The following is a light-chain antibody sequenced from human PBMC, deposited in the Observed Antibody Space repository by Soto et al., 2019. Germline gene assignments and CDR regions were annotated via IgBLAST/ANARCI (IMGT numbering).Light chain of an antibody. Sequence: QMTQSPSSLSASVGDRVTITCRASQRIGTYLNWYQQRPGKALRLLISPISTLQRGVPSRLSGSGSGTDFTLTIAGSQPEDFATYYCQQRYSTPHTFGPGTKLEIK. J-gene: IGKJ2*01. CDR1: QRIGTY. CDR3: QQRYSTPHT. CDR2: PIS. V-gene: IGKV1-39*01.